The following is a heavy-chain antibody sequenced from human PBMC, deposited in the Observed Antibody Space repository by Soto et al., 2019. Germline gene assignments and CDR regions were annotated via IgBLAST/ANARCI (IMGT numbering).Heavy chain of an antibody. J-gene: IGHJ6*02. Sequence: PGESLKISCKGSGYSFTSYWIGWVRQMPGKGLEWMWVIYPGDSDTRYSPSFQGQVTISADTSISTDYLQWSSLKAPDTPMCYCARQPVYYSGMDVWGQGATVTVSS. V-gene: IGHV5-51*01. CDR2: IYPGDSDT. CDR3: ARQPVYYSGMDV. CDR1: GYSFTSYW.